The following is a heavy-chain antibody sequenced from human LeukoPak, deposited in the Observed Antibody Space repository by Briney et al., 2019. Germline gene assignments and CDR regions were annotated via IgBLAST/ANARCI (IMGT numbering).Heavy chain of an antibody. J-gene: IGHJ6*03. V-gene: IGHV3-48*01. CDR2: ISGSSGTI. D-gene: IGHD3-16*01. CDR1: GFTFSSYS. Sequence: GASLRLFCVASGFTFSSYSTKWVRHAPGRGREWVLYISGSSGTIYYADSVKGRFTISRENAKNSLYLQINSLKAEDTAVFYCARRSGFGVLYYMDIWGKGTTVTASS. CDR3: ARRSGFGVLYYMDI.